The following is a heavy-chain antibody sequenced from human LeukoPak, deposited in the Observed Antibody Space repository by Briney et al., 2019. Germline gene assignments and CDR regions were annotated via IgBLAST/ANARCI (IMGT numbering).Heavy chain of an antibody. D-gene: IGHD4-17*01. CDR1: GFTFSSYG. CDR3: AKESTHYGGGYFDC. CDR2: IRYDGSNK. J-gene: IGHJ4*02. Sequence: GGSLRLSCAASGFTFSSYGMHWVRQAPGKGLEWVAFIRYDGSNKYYADPVKGRFTISRDNSKNTLYLQMNSLRAEDTAVYYCAKESTHYGGGYFDCWGQGTLVTVSS. V-gene: IGHV3-30*02.